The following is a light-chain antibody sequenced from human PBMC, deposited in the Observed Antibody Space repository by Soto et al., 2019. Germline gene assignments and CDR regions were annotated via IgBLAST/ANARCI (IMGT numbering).Light chain of an antibody. CDR1: QDITNY. CDR2: DAS. J-gene: IGKJ3*01. Sequence: DIQKTQSPSSLSASVGDRVTITCQANQDITNYLNWYQQKPGKAPKLLIYDASNLETGVPSRFSGSGSGTDFNFIISSLQPEDIGTYYCQQYDNLPPFTFGPGTKVNV. CDR3: QQYDNLPPFT. V-gene: IGKV1-33*01.